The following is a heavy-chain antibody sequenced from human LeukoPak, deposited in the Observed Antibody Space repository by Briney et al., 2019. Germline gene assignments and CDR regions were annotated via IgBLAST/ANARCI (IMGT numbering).Heavy chain of an antibody. CDR2: IYYSGST. CDR1: GGSISSGGYY. J-gene: IGHJ5*02. Sequence: SQTLSLTCTVSGGSISSGGYYWSWIRQHPGKGLEWIGYIYYSGSTYYNASLKSRVTISVDTSKNQFSLKLSSVTAADTAVYYCARVCVDDREIVVRNNWFDPWGQGTLVTVSS. CDR3: ARVCVDDREIVVRNNWFDP. V-gene: IGHV4-31*03. D-gene: IGHD3-22*01.